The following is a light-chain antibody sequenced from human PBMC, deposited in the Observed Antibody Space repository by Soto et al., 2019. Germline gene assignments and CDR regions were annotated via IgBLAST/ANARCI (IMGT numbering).Light chain of an antibody. CDR3: QQRSNWPT. J-gene: IGKJ1*01. Sequence: EIVLTQSPATLSLSPGERATLSCRASQSVSNYLAWYQQKPGQAPRLLIFDASSRATGIPDRFSGSGSGTDFTLTISKLEPEDFAVYYCQQRSNWPTFCQGTKVDIK. CDR2: DAS. CDR1: QSVSNY. V-gene: IGKV3-11*01.